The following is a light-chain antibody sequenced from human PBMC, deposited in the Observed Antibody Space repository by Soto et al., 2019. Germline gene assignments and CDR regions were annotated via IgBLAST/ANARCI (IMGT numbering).Light chain of an antibody. CDR1: SSDVGSYNL. CDR3: CSYAGSSTFYV. Sequence: SVLPQPASVSGSPGQSITISCTGTSSDVGSYNLVSWYQQHPGKAPKLMIYEVSKRPSGVSNRFSGSKSGNTASLTISGLQAEDEADYYCCSYAGSSTFYVFGTGTKVTVL. V-gene: IGLV2-23*02. J-gene: IGLJ1*01. CDR2: EVS.